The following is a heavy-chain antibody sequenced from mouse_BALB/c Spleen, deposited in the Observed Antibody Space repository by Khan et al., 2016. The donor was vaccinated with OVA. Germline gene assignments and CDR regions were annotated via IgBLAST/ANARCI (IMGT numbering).Heavy chain of an antibody. CDR3: ARGSDFGNYFAY. CDR1: GYIFTSYW. D-gene: IGHD2-1*01. V-gene: IGHV1S132*01. CDR2: IYPGTGST. J-gene: IGHJ3*01. Sequence: QVQLKESGGDLVRPGASVKLSCKTSGYIFTSYWIHWIKQWSGQGLEWIARIYPGTGSTYYNEKFKDKATLTADISSSTAYMQLGSLKSEDSAVYLCARGSDFGNYFAYWGQGTLVTVSA.